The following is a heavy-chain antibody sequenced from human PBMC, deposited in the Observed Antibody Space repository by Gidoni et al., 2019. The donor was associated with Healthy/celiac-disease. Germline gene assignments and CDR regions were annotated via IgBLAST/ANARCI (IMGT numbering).Heavy chain of an antibody. CDR3: ARDTSVGIDY. CDR2: IWYDGSNK. Sequence: QVQLVESGGGVVQPGRSLRLSCAASGFSFSSYGMHWVRQAPGKGLELVAVIWYDGSNKYYADSVKGRFTISRDNYKNTLYVQMNSLRVEDTAVYYCARDTSVGIDYWGQGTLVTVSS. CDR1: GFSFSSYG. J-gene: IGHJ4*02. V-gene: IGHV3-33*01.